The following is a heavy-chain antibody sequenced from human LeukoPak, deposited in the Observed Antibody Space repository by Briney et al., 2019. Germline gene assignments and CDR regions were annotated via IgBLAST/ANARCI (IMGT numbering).Heavy chain of an antibody. J-gene: IGHJ4*02. V-gene: IGHV1-18*01. D-gene: IGHD1-26*01. CDR2: ISAYNGNT. CDR3: ARARIVVARGYFDY. Sequence: GASVKVSCKASGYTVTSYGLSWVRQAPGQGLEWMGWISAYNGNTNYAQKLQGRVTMTTDTSTSTAYMELRSLRSDDTAVYYCARARIVVARGYFDYWGQGTLVTVSS. CDR1: GYTVTSYG.